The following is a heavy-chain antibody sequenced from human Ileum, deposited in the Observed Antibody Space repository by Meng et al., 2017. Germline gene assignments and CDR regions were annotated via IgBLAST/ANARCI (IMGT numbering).Heavy chain of an antibody. J-gene: IGHJ4*02. CDR2: IHFNSGAT. Sequence: QVQLVQSGAEVKKPGASVKVSCKASGHTFGDYYIHWIRLAPGQGLEWMGWIHFNSGATNYAQKFQVRVTMTRDTSISTAYMELTRLISDDTAVYYCLLSVLGYWGQGTLVTVSS. CDR1: GHTFGDYY. V-gene: IGHV1-2*02. CDR3: LLSVLGY. D-gene: IGHD3-10*02.